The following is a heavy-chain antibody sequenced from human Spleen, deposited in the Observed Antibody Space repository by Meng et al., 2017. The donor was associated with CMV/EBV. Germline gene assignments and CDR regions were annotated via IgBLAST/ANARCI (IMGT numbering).Heavy chain of an antibody. CDR2: AFYSGTT. D-gene: IGHD3-3*01. V-gene: IGHV4-39*07. CDR1: GGAITKTNHY. Sequence: SETLSLTCSVSGGAITKTNHYWGWIRQLPGKGLEWIGSAFYSGTTYYNPSLKSRVTISVDTSKNQSSLKLSSVTAADTAVYYCARVFEVSGGAFDIWGQGTMVTVSS. CDR3: ARVFEVSGGAFDI. J-gene: IGHJ3*02.